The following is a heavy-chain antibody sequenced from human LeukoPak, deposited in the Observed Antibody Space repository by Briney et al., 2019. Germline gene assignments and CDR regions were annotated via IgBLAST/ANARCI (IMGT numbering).Heavy chain of an antibody. CDR2: ISWDGGST. J-gene: IGHJ6*04. V-gene: IGHV3-43*01. CDR1: GFTFDDYG. CDR3: AKARRIRYFDWRSKEMDV. Sequence: GGSLRLSCAASGFTFDDYGMSWVRQAPGKGLEWVSLISWDGGSTYYADSVKGRFTISRDNSKNSLYLQMNSLRTEDTALYYCAKARRIRYFDWRSKEMDVWGKGTTVTVSS. D-gene: IGHD3-9*01.